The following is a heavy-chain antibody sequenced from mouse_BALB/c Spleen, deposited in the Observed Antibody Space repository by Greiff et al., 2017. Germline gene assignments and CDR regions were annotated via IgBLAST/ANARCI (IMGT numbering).Heavy chain of an antibody. Sequence: QVQLQQSGPGLVAPSQSLSITCTVSGFSLTSYGVHWVRQPPGKGLEWLGVIWAGGSTNYNSALMSRLSISKDNSKSQVFLKMNSLQTDDTAMYYCARGDGSYWDLDVWGAGTTVTVSS. J-gene: IGHJ1*01. D-gene: IGHD1-1*02. CDR2: IWAGGST. V-gene: IGHV2-9*02. CDR3: ARGDGSYWDLDV. CDR1: GFSLTSYG.